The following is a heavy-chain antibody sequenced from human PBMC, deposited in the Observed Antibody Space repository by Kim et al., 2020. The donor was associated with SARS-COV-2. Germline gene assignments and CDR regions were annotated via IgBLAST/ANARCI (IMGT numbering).Heavy chain of an antibody. CDR3: ARVKGYSGYDWGTVDY. V-gene: IGHV3-33*01. CDR2: IWYDGSNK. D-gene: IGHD5-12*01. J-gene: IGHJ4*02. CDR1: GFTFSSYG. Sequence: GGSLRLSCAASGFTFSSYGMHWVRQAPGKGLEWVAVIWYDGSNKYYADSVKGRFTISRDNSKNTLYLQMNSLRAEDTAVYYCARVKGYSGYDWGTVDYWGQGTLVTVSS.